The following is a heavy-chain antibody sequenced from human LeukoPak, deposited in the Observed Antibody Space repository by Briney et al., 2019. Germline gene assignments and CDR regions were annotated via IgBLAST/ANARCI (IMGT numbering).Heavy chain of an antibody. Sequence: GGSLRLSCAVSGVRFSNYAMTWVRQAPGKGLEWVSSISASGSNTYYADSVKGRFTISRDNSKNTLYLQMNSLRAEDTAVYYCARWELSDHDAFDIWGQGTMVTVSS. J-gene: IGHJ3*02. V-gene: IGHV3-23*01. D-gene: IGHD1-26*01. CDR3: ARWELSDHDAFDI. CDR2: ISASGSNT. CDR1: GVRFSNYA.